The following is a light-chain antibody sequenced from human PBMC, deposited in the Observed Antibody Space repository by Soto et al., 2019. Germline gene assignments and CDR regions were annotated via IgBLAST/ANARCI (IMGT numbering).Light chain of an antibody. CDR1: SSDVGRYNL. V-gene: IGLV2-23*03. CDR2: QGS. Sequence: QAVVTQPASVSGSPGQSITISCTGTSSDVGRYNLVSWYQQHPGKAPKLMIYQGSKRPSGVSNRCSGSKSGNTASLTISGLQAEDEADYYCCSYAGSSTFVVFGGGTKLTVL. CDR3: CSYAGSSTFVV. J-gene: IGLJ2*01.